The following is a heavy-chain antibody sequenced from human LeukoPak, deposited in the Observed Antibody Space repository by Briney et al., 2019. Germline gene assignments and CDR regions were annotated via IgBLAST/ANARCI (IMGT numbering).Heavy chain of an antibody. V-gene: IGHV3-30*02. CDR3: ARHYMTTVTKGAFDI. D-gene: IGHD4-17*01. CDR1: GFTFSSYG. CDR2: IRYDGSNK. Sequence: PGGALRLSCAASGFTFSSYGMHWVRQAPGKGLEWVAFIRYDGSNKYYADSVKGRFTISRDNSKNTLYLQMNSLRAEDTAVYYCARHYMTTVTKGAFDIWGQGTMVTVSS. J-gene: IGHJ3*02.